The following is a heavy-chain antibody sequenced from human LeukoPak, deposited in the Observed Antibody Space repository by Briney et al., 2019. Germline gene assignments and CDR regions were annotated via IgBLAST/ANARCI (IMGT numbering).Heavy chain of an antibody. CDR3: ARGPEYGSGSFWGNYYYYYYMDV. J-gene: IGHJ6*03. V-gene: IGHV4-59*01. D-gene: IGHD3-10*01. Sequence: SETLSLTCTVSGGSISSYYWSWIRQPPGKGLEWIGYIYYSGSTNYNPSLKSRVTISVDTSKNQFSLKLSSVTAADTAVYYCARGPEYGSGSFWGNYYYYYYMDVWGKGTTVTISS. CDR1: GGSISSYY. CDR2: IYYSGST.